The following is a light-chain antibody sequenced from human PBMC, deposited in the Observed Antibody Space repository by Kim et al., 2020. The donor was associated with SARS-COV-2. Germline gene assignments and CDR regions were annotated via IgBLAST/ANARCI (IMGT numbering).Light chain of an antibody. V-gene: IGKV1-33*01. CDR3: QQYDAPPFT. CDR2: DAA. CDR1: EDVSDY. Sequence: ASVGNRVTITCQGSEDVSDYVNWYHQKPGEAPKFLIRDAANLESGVPSRFSSGGYGTEFSLTISSVQPEDMGTYYCQQYDAPPFTFGQGTRLEIK. J-gene: IGKJ5*01.